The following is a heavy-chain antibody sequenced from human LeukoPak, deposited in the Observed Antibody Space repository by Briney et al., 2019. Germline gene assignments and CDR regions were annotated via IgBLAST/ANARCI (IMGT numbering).Heavy chain of an antibody. CDR1: GYTFTGYY. CDR3: ARANPLYCSSTTCLFDY. Sequence: ASVKVSCKASGYTFTGYYMRWVRHAPGEGFEWMGWINPNSGDTNYEQKFQGRVTMTRDTSISTAHMELSRLRSDDTAVYYCARANPLYCSSTTCLFDYWGQGTLVTVSS. CDR2: INPNSGDT. J-gene: IGHJ4*02. D-gene: IGHD2-2*01. V-gene: IGHV1-2*02.